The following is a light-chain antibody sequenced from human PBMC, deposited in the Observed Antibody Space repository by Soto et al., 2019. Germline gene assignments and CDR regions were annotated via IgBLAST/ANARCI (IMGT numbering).Light chain of an antibody. V-gene: IGLV2-18*02. CDR3: SSYTSTSTYV. CDR1: SSDVGSSNG. J-gene: IGLJ1*01. CDR2: DVS. Sequence: QSVLTQPPSVSGSPGQSVTISCTGTSSDVGSSNGVSWYQQPPGTAPKLMIYDVSNRPSGVPDRFSGSKSGNTASLTISGLQAEDEADYYCSSYTSTSTYVFGAGTKVTVL.